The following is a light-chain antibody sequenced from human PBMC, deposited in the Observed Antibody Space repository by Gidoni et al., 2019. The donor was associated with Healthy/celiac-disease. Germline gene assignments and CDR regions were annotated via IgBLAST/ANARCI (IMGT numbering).Light chain of an antibody. CDR2: GNS. CDR1: SSNIVAGYD. CDR3: QSYDSSLSGFYV. J-gene: IGLJ1*01. V-gene: IGLV1-40*01. Sequence: QSVLTQPPSVSGAPGQRVTISCTGSSSNIVAGYDVHWYQQLPVTAPKLLIYGNSNRPSGVPDRFSGSKSGTSASLAITWLQAEDEADYYCQSYDSSLSGFYVFGTGTKVTVL.